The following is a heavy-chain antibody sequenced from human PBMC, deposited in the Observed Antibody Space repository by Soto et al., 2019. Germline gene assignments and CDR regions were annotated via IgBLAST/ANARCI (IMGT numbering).Heavy chain of an antibody. V-gene: IGHV3-23*01. CDR2: ISGSGGST. D-gene: IGHD2-2*01. Sequence: PGGSLRLSCAASGFTFSSYAMSWVRQAPGKGLEWVSAISGSGGSTYYADSVKGRFTISRDNSKNTLYLQMNSLRAEDTAVYYYAKDPWHCSSTSCYTYYYYGMDVWGQGTTVTVSS. CDR1: GFTFSSYA. J-gene: IGHJ6*02. CDR3: AKDPWHCSSTSCYTYYYYGMDV.